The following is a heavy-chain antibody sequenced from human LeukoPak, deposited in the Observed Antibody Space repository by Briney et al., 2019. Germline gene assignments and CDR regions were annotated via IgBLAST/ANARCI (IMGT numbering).Heavy chain of an antibody. Sequence: GGSLRLSCVASGFSVSSNYMSWVRQAPGKGLEWVSLLYSDGSTFYADSVKGRLTISRDNSKNTLYLQMNRLRAEDTAVYYCARDSSSFPNYFDYWGQGTLVTVSS. V-gene: IGHV3-53*01. D-gene: IGHD2/OR15-2a*01. CDR1: GFSVSSNY. J-gene: IGHJ4*02. CDR2: LYSDGST. CDR3: ARDSSSFPNYFDY.